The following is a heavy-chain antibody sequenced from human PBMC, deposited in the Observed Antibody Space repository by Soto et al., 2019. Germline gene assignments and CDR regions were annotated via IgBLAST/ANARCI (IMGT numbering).Heavy chain of an antibody. D-gene: IGHD5-12*01. CDR3: AKDTPQQPTSPYMDV. CDR1: EFTFRSYA. J-gene: IGHJ6*03. Sequence: GGSLRLSCAASEFTFRSYAMSWVRQAPGKGLEWVSAISGSGGSTYYADSVKGRFTISRDNSKNTLYLQMNSLRAEDTAVYYCAKDTPQQPTSPYMDVWGKGTTVTVSS. CDR2: ISGSGGST. V-gene: IGHV3-23*01.